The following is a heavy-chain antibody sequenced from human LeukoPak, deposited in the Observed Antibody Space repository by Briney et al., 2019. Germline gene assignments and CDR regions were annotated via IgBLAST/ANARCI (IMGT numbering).Heavy chain of an antibody. CDR3: ASSVGADYFDY. V-gene: IGHV3-7*03. CDR2: IKQDGSEK. CDR1: GFTFRSYW. D-gene: IGHD1-26*01. J-gene: IGHJ4*02. Sequence: GGSLRLSCAASGFTFRSYWMSWVRQAPGKGLEWVANIKQDGSEKYYVDSVKGRFTISRDNAKNSLYLQMNSLRAEDTAVYYCASSVGADYFDYWGQGTLVTVSS.